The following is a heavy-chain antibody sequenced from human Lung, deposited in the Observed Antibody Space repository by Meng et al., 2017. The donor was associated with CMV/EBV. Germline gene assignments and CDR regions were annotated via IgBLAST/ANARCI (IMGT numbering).Heavy chain of an antibody. Sequence: GGSXRLSCAASGFTFSAYAMNWVRQTPGKGLEWVSSISTTSTYIYYSDSVKGRFTISRDNAKNSLYLQMSSLRAEDTALYYCARSWDGMDVWGQGTPVTVSS. V-gene: IGHV3-21*04. CDR3: ARSWDGMDV. CDR2: ISTTSTYI. J-gene: IGHJ6*02. CDR1: GFTFSAYA. D-gene: IGHD3-16*01.